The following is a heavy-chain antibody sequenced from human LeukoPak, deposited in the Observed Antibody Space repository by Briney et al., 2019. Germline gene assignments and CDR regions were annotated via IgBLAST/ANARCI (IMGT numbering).Heavy chain of an antibody. J-gene: IGHJ4*02. Sequence: GGSLRLSCAASGFTFSDYYMSWIRQAPGKGLEWVSYISSSGSTIYYADSVKGRFTISRDNAKNSLYLQMNSLRAEDMALYYCAKDSTAHSSGWYDYWGQGTLVTVSS. CDR3: AKDSTAHSSGWYDY. CDR2: ISSSGSTI. V-gene: IGHV3-11*01. D-gene: IGHD6-19*01. CDR1: GFTFSDYY.